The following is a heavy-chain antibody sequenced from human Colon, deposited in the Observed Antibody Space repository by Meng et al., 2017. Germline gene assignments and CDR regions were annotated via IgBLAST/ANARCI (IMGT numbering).Heavy chain of an antibody. D-gene: IGHD3-22*01. J-gene: IGHJ4*02. CDR2: IYYSGST. V-gene: IGHV4-39*07. Sequence: SETLSLTCTVSGGSISSSSYYWGWIRQPPGKGLVWIGSIYYSGSTYYNPSLKSRVTISVDTSKNQFSLKLSSVTAADAAVYFCASDRGLYDSSGYGDYWGQGTLVTVSS. CDR3: ASDRGLYDSSGYGDY. CDR1: GGSISSSSYY.